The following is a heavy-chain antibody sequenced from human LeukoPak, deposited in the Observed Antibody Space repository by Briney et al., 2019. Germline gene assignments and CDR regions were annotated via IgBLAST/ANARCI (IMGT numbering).Heavy chain of an antibody. CDR2: IKQDGSEK. Sequence: PGGSLRLSCAASGFTFSSYWMSWVRQAPGKGLEWVANIKQDGSEKYYVDSVKGRFTISRDNAENSLYLQMNSLRAEDTAVYYCARDLVLWFGEPPIGMDVWGQGTTVTVSS. V-gene: IGHV3-7*01. J-gene: IGHJ6*02. D-gene: IGHD3-10*01. CDR1: GFTFSSYW. CDR3: ARDLVLWFGEPPIGMDV.